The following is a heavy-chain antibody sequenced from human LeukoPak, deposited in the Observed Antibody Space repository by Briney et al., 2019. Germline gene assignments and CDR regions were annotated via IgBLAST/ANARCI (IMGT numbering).Heavy chain of an antibody. Sequence: GGSLRLSCAASGFTFSSYEMNWVRQAPGKGLEWVSYISSSGSTIYYADSVKGRFTISRDNAKNSLYLQMNSLRAEDTAVYYCARDISSSWTYDFDYWGQGTLVTVSS. CDR1: GFTFSSYE. CDR2: ISSSGSTI. D-gene: IGHD6-13*01. J-gene: IGHJ4*02. V-gene: IGHV3-48*03. CDR3: ARDISSSWTYDFDY.